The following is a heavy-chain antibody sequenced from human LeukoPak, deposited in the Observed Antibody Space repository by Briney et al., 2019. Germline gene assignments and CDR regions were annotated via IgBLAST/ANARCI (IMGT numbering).Heavy chain of an antibody. CDR2: IRYDGSDR. CDR3: ARHYGDYVQGDY. J-gene: IGHJ4*02. CDR1: GFTFSSYG. D-gene: IGHD4-17*01. V-gene: IGHV3-30*02. Sequence: GGSLRLSCAASGFTFSSYGMHWVRQAPGKGLEWVTFIRYDGSDRYYADSVKGRFTISRDNSKNTLSLQMNSLRAEDTAVYYCARHYGDYVQGDYWGQGTLVIVSS.